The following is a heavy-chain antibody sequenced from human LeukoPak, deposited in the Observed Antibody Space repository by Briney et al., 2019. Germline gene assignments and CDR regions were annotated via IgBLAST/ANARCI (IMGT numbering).Heavy chain of an antibody. V-gene: IGHV4-59*01. D-gene: IGHD3-22*01. J-gene: IGHJ4*02. CDR3: ARGRGDSKGTSFDF. CDR2: IYHTGSA. CDR1: GGSFSGYY. Sequence: SETLSLTCAVYGGSFSGYYWSWIRQPPGKGLEWVGYIYHTGSATYKPSLKSRVTLSLDTSKNQFSLRLNSVTAADTAVYYCARGRGDSKGTSFDFWGQGTLVTVSS.